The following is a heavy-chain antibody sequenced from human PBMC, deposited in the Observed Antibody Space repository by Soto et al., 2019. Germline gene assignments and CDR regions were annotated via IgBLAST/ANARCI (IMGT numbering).Heavy chain of an antibody. D-gene: IGHD5-12*01. V-gene: IGHV4-4*02. CDR2: IFHTGST. CDR1: GGAIMSNHC. J-gene: IGHJ3*02. Sequence: NPSETLSLTCAVSGGAIMSNHCLVLIRHTPGKVLEWIGEIFHTGSTKYTPSLKSRVTISVDTSKNHFSLNLTSVTAADTAMYYCARLYFYDADGYSFRSGFDIWGQGTMVTVSS. CDR3: ARLYFYDADGYSFRSGFDI.